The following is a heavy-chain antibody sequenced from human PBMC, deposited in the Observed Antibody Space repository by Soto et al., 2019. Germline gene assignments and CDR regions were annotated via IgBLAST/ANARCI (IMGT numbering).Heavy chain of an antibody. D-gene: IGHD1-1*01. Sequence: GGSLRLSCEASGFTFNNYGLHWVRQAPDKGLEWVAVISYDGSNKDYADSVKGRFTISRDNSKNTLYLQMNSLRAEDTAVYYCAKVPHNWNDLYYGMDVWGQGTTVTVSS. CDR1: GFTFNNYG. V-gene: IGHV3-30*18. CDR3: AKVPHNWNDLYYGMDV. J-gene: IGHJ6*02. CDR2: ISYDGSNK.